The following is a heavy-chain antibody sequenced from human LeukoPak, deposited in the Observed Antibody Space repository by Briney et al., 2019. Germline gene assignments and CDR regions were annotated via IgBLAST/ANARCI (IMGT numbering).Heavy chain of an antibody. CDR1: GFTFSSYG. CDR2: IRYDGSNK. D-gene: IGHD1-26*01. J-gene: IGHJ4*02. Sequence: GGSLRLSCAASGFTFSSYGMHWVRQAPGKGLEWVAFIRYDGSNKYYADSVKGRFTISRDNSKNTLFLQMNSLRAEDTAVYYCAKGDAILDSGSYFYFDYWGQGTLVTVSS. CDR3: AKGDAILDSGSYFYFDY. V-gene: IGHV3-30*02.